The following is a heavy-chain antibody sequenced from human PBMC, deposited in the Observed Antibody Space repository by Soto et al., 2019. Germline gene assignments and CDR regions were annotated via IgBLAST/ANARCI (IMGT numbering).Heavy chain of an antibody. CDR2: ISSSSSYI. CDR3: ARGYCSGGSCFLSYYYYYGMDV. J-gene: IGHJ6*02. V-gene: IGHV3-21*01. D-gene: IGHD2-15*01. CDR1: GFTFSSYS. Sequence: NPGGSLRLSCAASGFTFSSYSMNWVRQAPGKGLEWVSSISSSSSYIYYADSVKGRFTISRDNAKNSLYLQMNSLRAEDTAVYYCARGYCSGGSCFLSYYYYYGMDVWGQGTTVTVSS.